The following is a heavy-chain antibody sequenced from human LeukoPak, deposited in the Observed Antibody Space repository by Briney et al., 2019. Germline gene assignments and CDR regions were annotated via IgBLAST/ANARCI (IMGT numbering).Heavy chain of an antibody. CDR2: VYPDDSDT. D-gene: IGHD2/OR15-2a*01. Sequence: GESLKISCQASGYDFPTYWFGWVRQLPAKGREWMGVVYPDDSDTKYNPSFQGQVTISVDKSISTGYLQWSSLKASDTAMYYCARHIPSTGPGEYYMDVWGRGTTVIVS. CDR1: GYDFPTYW. J-gene: IGHJ6*04. V-gene: IGHV5-51*01. CDR3: ARHIPSTGPGEYYMDV.